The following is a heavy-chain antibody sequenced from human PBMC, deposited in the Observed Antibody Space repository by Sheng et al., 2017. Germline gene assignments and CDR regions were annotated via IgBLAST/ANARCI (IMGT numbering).Heavy chain of an antibody. D-gene: IGHD2-2*02. CDR2: ISHDGNNN. CDR3: ARPDGTSSQLLYPWFDY. CDR1: GFTFSAYA. J-gene: IGHJ4*02. Sequence: QVQLVESGGGVVQPGRSLRLSCAASGFTFSAYAIHWVRQAPGKGLEWVAVISHDGNNNYYADSVKGQFTISRDNSKNTVYLQMNSLRAEDTAVYYCARPDGTSSQLLYPWFDYWGQGTLVTVSS. V-gene: IGHV3-30*04.